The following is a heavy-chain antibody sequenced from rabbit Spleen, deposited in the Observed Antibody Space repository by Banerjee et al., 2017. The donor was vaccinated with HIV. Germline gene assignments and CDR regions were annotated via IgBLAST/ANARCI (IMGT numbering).Heavy chain of an antibody. J-gene: IGHJ4*01. D-gene: IGHD3-3*01. Sequence: EESGGDLVEPGASLTLTCTASGFSFSSSCYMCWVRQAPGKGLEWIACIYGGSGDYIYYASWAKGRFTISKTSSTTVTLQLNSLTAADTATYFCARELHGNYGGLDLWGPGTLVTVS. CDR2: IYGGSGDYI. V-gene: IGHV1S40*01. CDR1: GFSFSSSCY. CDR3: ARELHGNYGGLDL.